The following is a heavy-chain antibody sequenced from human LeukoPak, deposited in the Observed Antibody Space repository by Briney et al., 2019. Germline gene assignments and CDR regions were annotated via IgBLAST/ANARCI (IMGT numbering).Heavy chain of an antibody. CDR3: ARDPRGGWSGYSGLYYYGMDV. CDR2: ISYDGSNK. V-gene: IGHV3-30-3*01. Sequence: QPGGSLRLSCAASGFTFSSYAMHWVRQAPGKGLEWVAVISYDGSNKYYADSVKGRFTISRDNSKNTLYLQMNSLRAEDTAVYYCARDPRGGWSGYSGLYYYGMDVWGQGTTVTVSS. CDR1: GFTFSSYA. D-gene: IGHD3-3*01. J-gene: IGHJ6*02.